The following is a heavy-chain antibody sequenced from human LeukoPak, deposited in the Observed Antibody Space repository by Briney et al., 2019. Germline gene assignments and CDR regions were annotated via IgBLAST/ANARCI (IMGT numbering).Heavy chain of an antibody. J-gene: IGHJ5*02. CDR1: GFTFTTYA. Sequence: QSGGSLRLSCVASGFTFTTYAMSWVRQAPGKGLEWVSFISGSGGSTDYADSVKGRFTVSRDNSKNTLYLQMNSLRADDTAVYYCARSGPTQGPRRSNWFDHWGQGTLVTVSS. V-gene: IGHV3-23*01. CDR3: ARSGPTQGPRRSNWFDH. CDR2: ISGSGGST.